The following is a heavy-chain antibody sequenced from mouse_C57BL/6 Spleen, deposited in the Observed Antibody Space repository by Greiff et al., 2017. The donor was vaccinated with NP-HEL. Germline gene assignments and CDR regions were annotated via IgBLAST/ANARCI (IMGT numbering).Heavy chain of an antibody. CDR3: ARGGWDVEDGDY. CDR2: IYPGDGDT. D-gene: IGHD4-1*01. J-gene: IGHJ2*01. V-gene: IGHV1-82*01. CDR1: GYAFSSSW. Sequence: QVQLQQSGPELVKPGASVKISCKASGYAFSSSWMTWVKQRPGKGLEWIGRIYPGDGDTNYNGKFKGKATLTADKSSSTAYMQLSSLTSEDSAVYVWARGGWDVEDGDYWGQGTTLTVSS.